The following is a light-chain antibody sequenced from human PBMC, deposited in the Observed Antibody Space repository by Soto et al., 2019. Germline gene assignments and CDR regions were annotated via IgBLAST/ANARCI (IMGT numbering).Light chain of an antibody. CDR3: CSYGGSRAV. CDR1: SSDVGSHNL. V-gene: IGLV2-23*02. J-gene: IGLJ7*01. CDR2: EVS. Sequence: QSALTQPASVSGSPGQSITISCTGTSSDVGSHNLVSWYQQHPGQAPKLMIYEVSKRPLGVSARFSASKSCNTASLTISGLQAEAEADYYCCSYGGSRAVFGGGTQLTVL.